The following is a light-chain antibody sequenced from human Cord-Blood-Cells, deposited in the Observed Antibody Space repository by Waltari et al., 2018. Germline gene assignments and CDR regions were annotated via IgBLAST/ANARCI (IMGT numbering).Light chain of an antibody. Sequence: EIVMTQPPATLSVSPGERATLSCRASQSVSSNLAGYQQKPGQAPRLPIYGASTRATGIPARCSGSGSGTEFTLTISSLQSEDFAVYYCQQYNNWPPKYTFGQGTKLEIK. CDR2: GAS. CDR3: QQYNNWPPKYT. CDR1: QSVSSN. J-gene: IGKJ2*01. V-gene: IGKV3-15*01.